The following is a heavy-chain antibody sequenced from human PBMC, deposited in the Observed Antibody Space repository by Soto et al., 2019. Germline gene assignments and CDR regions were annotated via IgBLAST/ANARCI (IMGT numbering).Heavy chain of an antibody. Sequence: QVQLVESGGGVVQPGRSLRLSCAASGFTFSSYAMNWVRQAPGKGLEWVAVISYDGSNKYYADSVKGRFTISRDNSKKPLYLQMNSLRAEDTAVYYCARDRRVTTPFDYWGQGTLVTVSS. V-gene: IGHV3-30-3*01. CDR1: GFTFSSYA. D-gene: IGHD4-17*01. J-gene: IGHJ4*02. CDR2: ISYDGSNK. CDR3: ARDRRVTTPFDY.